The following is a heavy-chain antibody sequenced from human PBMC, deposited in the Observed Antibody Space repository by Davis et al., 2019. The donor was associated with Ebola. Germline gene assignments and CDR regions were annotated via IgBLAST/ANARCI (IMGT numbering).Heavy chain of an antibody. J-gene: IGHJ4*02. V-gene: IGHV1-69*11. Sequence: SVKVSCKASGGTFSSYAISWVRQAPGQGLEWMGRIIPILGTANYAQKFQGRVTITADESTSTAYMELSSLRSEDTAVYYCARDSREMITFGGVENWGQGTLVTVSS. CDR3: ARDSREMITFGGVEN. CDR2: IIPILGTA. CDR1: GGTFSSYA. D-gene: IGHD3-16*01.